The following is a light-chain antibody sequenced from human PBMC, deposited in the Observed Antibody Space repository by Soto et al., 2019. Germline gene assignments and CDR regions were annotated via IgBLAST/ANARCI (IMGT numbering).Light chain of an antibody. J-gene: IGKJ1*01. CDR2: GTS. V-gene: IGKV3-20*01. CDR1: QSVSRTY. CDR3: QQYAGSPRT. Sequence: EIVFTQSPGTLSLSPGERATLSCRASQSVSRTYLVCYQQKRGQAPRLLIHGTSNRATGTPDRFSGSGSGTDFTLTISRLEPEDLAVYYCQQYAGSPRTFGQGTKVDIK.